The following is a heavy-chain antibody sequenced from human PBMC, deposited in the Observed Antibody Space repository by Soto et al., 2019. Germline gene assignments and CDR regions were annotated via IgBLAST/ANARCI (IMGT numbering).Heavy chain of an antibody. Sequence: SETLSLTCTVSGGSISSSSYYWGWIRQPPGKGLEWIGSIYYSGSTYYNPSLKSRVTISADTSKNQFSLKLSSVTAADTALYYCARQARIAEAGTRLNWFDPWGQGTLVTVSS. J-gene: IGHJ5*02. CDR1: GGSISSSSYY. V-gene: IGHV4-39*01. CDR2: IYYSGST. D-gene: IGHD6-13*01. CDR3: ARQARIAEAGTRLNWFDP.